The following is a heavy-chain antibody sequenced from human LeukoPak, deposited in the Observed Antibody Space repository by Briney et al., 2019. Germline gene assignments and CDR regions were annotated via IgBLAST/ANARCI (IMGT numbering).Heavy chain of an antibody. CDR1: GFTFSDYW. CDR3: AKDRGSGYYSDFDY. CDR2: IKEDGSET. J-gene: IGHJ4*02. V-gene: IGHV3-7*03. Sequence: GGSLRLSCAASGFTFSDYWMTWVRQAPGRGLECMSNIKEDGSETYYVDSVEGRFTISRDNAKNSLYLQMNSLRAEDTALYYCAKDRGSGYYSDFDYWGQGTLVTVSS. D-gene: IGHD3-22*01.